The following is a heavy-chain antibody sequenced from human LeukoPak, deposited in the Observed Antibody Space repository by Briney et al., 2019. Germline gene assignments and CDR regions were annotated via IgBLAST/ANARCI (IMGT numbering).Heavy chain of an antibody. D-gene: IGHD2-15*01. CDR2: ISGSGGVT. CDR1: GFTFSSYA. Sequence: GGSLRLSCAASGFTFSSYAMSWVRQAPGKGLEWVSTISGSGGVTYYPDSVRGRFTTSRDNANNFLYLQMNNLRGEDTAVYYCARDGGLHTNFDYWGQGTLVTVSS. V-gene: IGHV3-23*01. CDR3: ARDGGLHTNFDY. J-gene: IGHJ4*02.